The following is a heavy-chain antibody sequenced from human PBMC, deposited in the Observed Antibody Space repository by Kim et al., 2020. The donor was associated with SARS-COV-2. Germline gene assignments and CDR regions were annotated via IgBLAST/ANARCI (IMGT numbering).Heavy chain of an antibody. J-gene: IGHJ6*02. D-gene: IGHD3-10*01. V-gene: IGHV6-1*01. CDR1: GDSVSSNSAA. CDR2: TYYRSKWYN. Sequence: SQTLSLTCAISGDSVSSNSAAWNWIRQSPSRGLEWLGRTYYRSKWYNDYAVFVKSRITINPDTSKNQFSLQLNSVTPEDTAVYYCARDWITMVRGVIEPYYYYGMDVWGRGTTVTVSS. CDR3: ARDWITMVRGVIEPYYYYGMDV.